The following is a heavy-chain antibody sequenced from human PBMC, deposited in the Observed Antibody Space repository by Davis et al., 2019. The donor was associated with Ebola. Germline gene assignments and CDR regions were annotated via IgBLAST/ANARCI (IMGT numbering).Heavy chain of an antibody. CDR1: GFTFSGSA. V-gene: IGHV3-73*01. CDR2: IRSKANSYAT. D-gene: IGHD6-6*01. Sequence: PGGSLRLSCAASGFTFSGSAMHWVRQASGKGLEWVGRIRSKANSYATAYAASVKGRFTISRDDSKNTAYLQMNSLRAEDTAVYYCARDRKHHSSSGLDYWGQGTLVTVSS. CDR3: ARDRKHHSSSGLDY. J-gene: IGHJ4*02.